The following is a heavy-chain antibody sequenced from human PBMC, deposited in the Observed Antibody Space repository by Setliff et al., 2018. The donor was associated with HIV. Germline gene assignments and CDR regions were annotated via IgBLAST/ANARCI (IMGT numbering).Heavy chain of an antibody. V-gene: IGHV3-48*01. D-gene: IGHD3-22*01. CDR1: GFTFSAYR. J-gene: IGHJ5*02. CDR3: AKSYFDRSGYLGS. CDR2: ISSSGNTR. Sequence: GGSLRLSCAASGFTFSAYRMNWVRQAPGKGLEWVSSISSSGNTRYYADSVKGRFTISRDNAKNSLYLQMNSLGAEDTAVYYCAKSYFDRSGYLGSWGQGNLVTVSS.